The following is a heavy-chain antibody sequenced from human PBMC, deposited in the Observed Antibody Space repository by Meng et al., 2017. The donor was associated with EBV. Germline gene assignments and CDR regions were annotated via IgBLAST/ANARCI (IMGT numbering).Heavy chain of an antibody. Sequence: QVQLGRSGAAVKKPGASVKVSCKASGYTFTSYAINWVRQATGQGLEWMGWMNPNSGNTGYAQKFQGRVTMTRNTSISTAYMELSSLRSEDTAVYYCARGRGVYCSGGSCYPGWFDPWGQGTLVTVSS. CDR1: GYTFTSYA. J-gene: IGHJ5*02. CDR3: ARGRGVYCSGGSCYPGWFDP. CDR2: MNPNSGNT. V-gene: IGHV1-8*01. D-gene: IGHD2-15*01.